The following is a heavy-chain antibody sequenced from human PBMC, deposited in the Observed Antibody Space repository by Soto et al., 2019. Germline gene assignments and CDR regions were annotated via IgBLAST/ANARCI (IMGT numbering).Heavy chain of an antibody. CDR2: ISYDGSNK. D-gene: IGHD3-10*01. CDR1: GFTFSSYA. Sequence: QVQLVESGGGVVQPGRSLRLSCAASGFTFSSYAMHWVRQAPGKGLEWVAVISYDGSNKYYADSVKGRFTISRDNSKNPLYLQMNSLRAEDTAVYYCARDPYYYGSGTFGYWGQGTLVTVSS. V-gene: IGHV3-30-3*01. CDR3: ARDPYYYGSGTFGY. J-gene: IGHJ4*02.